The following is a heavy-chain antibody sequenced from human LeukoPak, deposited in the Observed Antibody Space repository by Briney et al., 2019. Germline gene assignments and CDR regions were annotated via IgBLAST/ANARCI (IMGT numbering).Heavy chain of an antibody. Sequence: SGPTLVHPTQTLTLTCTFSGFSLSTTGVGVGWIRQPPGKALGWLSHVYWDDDKRYSPSLKTRLTITKDTSKNQVVLTMTNMDPVGTATYFCARPYFFGSRLYFDYWGQGSLVTVSS. J-gene: IGHJ4*02. CDR3: ARPYFFGSRLYFDY. D-gene: IGHD3-10*01. V-gene: IGHV2-5*02. CDR2: VYWDDDK. CDR1: GFSLSTTGVG.